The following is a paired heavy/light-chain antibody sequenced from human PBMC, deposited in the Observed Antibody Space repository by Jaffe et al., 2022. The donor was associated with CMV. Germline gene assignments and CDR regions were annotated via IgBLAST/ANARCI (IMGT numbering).Light chain of an antibody. Sequence: EIVMTQSPVTLSLSPGETATVSCRASQRIATSLAWYRQKPGQAPRLLIHSASTRATGTPARFSGSGSGTEFTLTISSLQPEDFAVYFCQQYHNWPPGTFGQGTKLEIK. V-gene: IGKV3-15*01. CDR2: SAS. CDR3: QQYHNWPPGT. CDR1: QRIATS. J-gene: IGKJ1*01.
Heavy chain of an antibody. CDR1: GSPFKDYF. CDR2: VSATGDF. D-gene: IGHD3-10*01. CDR3: ARSPTNYFVSGIYDN. V-gene: IGHV4-59*01. J-gene: IGHJ4*02. Sequence: QVQLQESGLGLVKPSETLSLTCTVSGSPFKDYFWNWIRQPPGRGLEWIGYVSATGDFHYSPSLRTRVTISLDTSMKQLSLRLNSVTAADAAVYYCARSPTNYFVSGIYDNWGQGTLVTVSS.